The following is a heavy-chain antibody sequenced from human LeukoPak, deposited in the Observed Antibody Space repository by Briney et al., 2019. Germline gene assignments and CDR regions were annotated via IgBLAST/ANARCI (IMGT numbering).Heavy chain of an antibody. J-gene: IGHJ4*02. CDR1: GVFISSYY. D-gene: IGHD3-3*01. V-gene: IGHV4-59*13. CDR3: ASRSSIWSGYQDTLYYFDS. CDR2: IYYSGST. Sequence: SETLSLTCTVSGVFISSYYWSWIRQPPGKRLEWIGHIYYSGSTNYNPSLKSRVTISVDTSKNQFSLKLSSVTAADTAVYYCASRSSIWSGYQDTLYYFDSWGQGTLVTVSS.